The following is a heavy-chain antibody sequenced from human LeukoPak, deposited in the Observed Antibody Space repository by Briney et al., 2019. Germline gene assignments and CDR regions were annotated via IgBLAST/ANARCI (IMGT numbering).Heavy chain of an antibody. CDR3: ARKAGLGATREYFDY. CDR1: GYTFTGYY. Sequence: ASVTVSCKASGYTFTGYYMHWVRQAPGQGLEWMGWINPNSGGTNYAQKFQGRVTMTRDTSISTAYMELSRLRSDDTAVYYCARKAGLGATREYFDYWGQGTLVTVSS. D-gene: IGHD1-26*01. J-gene: IGHJ4*02. CDR2: INPNSGGT. V-gene: IGHV1-2*02.